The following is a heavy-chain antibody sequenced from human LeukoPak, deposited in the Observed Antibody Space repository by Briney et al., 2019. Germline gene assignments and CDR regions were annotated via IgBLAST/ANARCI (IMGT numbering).Heavy chain of an antibody. CDR3: ARLNILTGYSPDY. D-gene: IGHD3-9*01. CDR1: GYTLTGYY. Sequence: GASVKVSCKASGYTLTGYYMHWVRQAPGQGLEWMGWINPNSGGTNYAQKFQGRVTMTRDTSISTAYMELSRLRSDDTAVYYCARLNILTGYSPDYWGQGTLVTVSS. J-gene: IGHJ4*02. V-gene: IGHV1-2*02. CDR2: INPNSGGT.